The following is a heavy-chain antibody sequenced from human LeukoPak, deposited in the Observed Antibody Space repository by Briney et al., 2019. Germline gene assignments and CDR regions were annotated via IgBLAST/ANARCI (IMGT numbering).Heavy chain of an antibody. CDR1: GYTFTSYA. J-gene: IGHJ6*02. CDR2: INAGNGST. Sequence: ASVKVSCKASGYTFTSYAMHWVRQAPGQRLEWMGWINAGNGSTKYSQKFQGRVTITRDTSASTAYMELSSLRSEDTAVYYCARDPRWLSLYYYYGMDVWGQGTTVTVSS. D-gene: IGHD3-22*01. CDR3: ARDPRWLSLYYYYGMDV. V-gene: IGHV1-3*01.